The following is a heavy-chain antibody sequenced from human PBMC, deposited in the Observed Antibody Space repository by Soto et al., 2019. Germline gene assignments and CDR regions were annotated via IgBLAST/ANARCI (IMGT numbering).Heavy chain of an antibody. CDR2: ISSSSSYI. CDR1: GFTFSSYS. D-gene: IGHD2-15*01. V-gene: IGHV3-21*01. J-gene: IGHJ5*02. CDR3: ARDLLGYCSGGSCYEGIYGDNWFDP. Sequence: GGSLRLSCAASGFTFSSYSMNWVRQAPGKGLEWVSSISSSSSYIYYADSVKGRFTISRDNAKNSLYLQMNSLRAEDTAVYYCARDLLGYCSGGSCYEGIYGDNWFDPWGQGTLVTVSS.